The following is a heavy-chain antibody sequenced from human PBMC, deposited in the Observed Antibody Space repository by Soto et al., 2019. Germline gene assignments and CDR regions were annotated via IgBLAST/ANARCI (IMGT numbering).Heavy chain of an antibody. CDR1: GFTFSNFG. Sequence: EVQLLESGGDLVQPGGSLRLSCVASGFTFSNFGMSWVRQAPGQGLQWVSIIGVDGVTTYYADSVRGRFTISRDNSKNTLYLQMNGLRAEDTAIYYCVKDRTMAAPNDYFDYWGQGTLVTVSS. J-gene: IGHJ4*02. CDR3: VKDRTMAAPNDYFDY. V-gene: IGHV3-23*01. CDR2: IGVDGVTT. D-gene: IGHD6-19*01.